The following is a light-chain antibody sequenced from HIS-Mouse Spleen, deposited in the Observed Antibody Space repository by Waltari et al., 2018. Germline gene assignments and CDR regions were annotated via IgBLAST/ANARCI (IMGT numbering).Light chain of an antibody. Sequence: QSALTQPASVSGSPGQSITISCTGTSSDVGSYNLVSWYQQHPGKAPKLMIYEGSKRPSGVSNRFSGSKSANTASLTIAGLQAEDEADYYCCSYAGSSTYVVFGGETKLTVL. CDR1: SSDVGSYNL. CDR2: EGS. J-gene: IGLJ2*01. V-gene: IGLV2-23*01. CDR3: CSYAGSSTYVV.